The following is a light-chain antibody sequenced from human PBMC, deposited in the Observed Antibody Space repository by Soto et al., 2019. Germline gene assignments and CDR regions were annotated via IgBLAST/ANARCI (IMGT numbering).Light chain of an antibody. CDR1: SSDVGGYNY. CDR2: EVN. V-gene: IGLV2-14*01. Sequence: QSVLTQPASVSGSPGQSITISCTGTSSDVGGYNYVSWYQQHPGKAPKLMIYEVNYRPSGVSNRFSGSKSGNTASLTISGLQAEDEADYYCSSYTSSSTGVFGTGTKVTGL. J-gene: IGLJ1*01. CDR3: SSYTSSSTGV.